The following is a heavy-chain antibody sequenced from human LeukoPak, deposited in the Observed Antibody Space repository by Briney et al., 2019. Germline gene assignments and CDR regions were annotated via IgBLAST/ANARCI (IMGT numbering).Heavy chain of an antibody. CDR2: IYYSGST. CDR1: GGSVNSGSYY. V-gene: IGHV4-61*01. J-gene: IGHJ4*02. D-gene: IGHD3-22*01. CDR3: ARLTNYYDSSGYYYPIDY. Sequence: SETLSLTCTVSGGSVNSGSYYWSWIRQPPGKGLEWIGYIYYSGSTNYNPSLKSRVTISVDTSKNQFSLKLSSVTAADTAVYYCARLTNYYDSSGYYYPIDYWGQGTLVTVSS.